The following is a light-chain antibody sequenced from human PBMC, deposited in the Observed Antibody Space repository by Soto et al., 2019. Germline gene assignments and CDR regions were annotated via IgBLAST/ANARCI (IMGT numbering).Light chain of an antibody. CDR1: PSVSSN. Sequence: DIVMAQSPATLSVSPGERSTLSRRASPSVSSNLAWYQQKPGQAPRLLIYGASTRATGIPARFSGSGSGTEFTLTISSLQSEDFAVYYCQQSNNWPPWTVGPGTKVEIK. V-gene: IGKV3-15*01. J-gene: IGKJ1*01. CDR3: QQSNNWPPWT. CDR2: GAS.